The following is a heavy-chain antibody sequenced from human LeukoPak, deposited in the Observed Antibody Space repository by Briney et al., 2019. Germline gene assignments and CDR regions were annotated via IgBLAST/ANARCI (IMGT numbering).Heavy chain of an antibody. CDR2: VSGSGGST. J-gene: IGHJ4*02. Sequence: PGGSLRLSCAASGFTFSSYAMNWVRQSPGKGLESVSVVSGSGGSTYYADSVKGRFTISRDNSKNTLYLQMNSLRAEDTAVYYCAKDKDDYGDHFDYWGQGTLVTVSS. CDR1: GFTFSSYA. D-gene: IGHD4-17*01. V-gene: IGHV3-23*01. CDR3: AKDKDDYGDHFDY.